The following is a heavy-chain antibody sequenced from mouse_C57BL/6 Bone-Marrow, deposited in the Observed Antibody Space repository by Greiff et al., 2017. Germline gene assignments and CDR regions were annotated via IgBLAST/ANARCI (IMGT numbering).Heavy chain of an antibody. CDR1: GFTFSSYG. CDR2: ISSGGSYT. Sequence: EVKLMESGGDLVKPGGSLKLSCAASGFTFSSYGMSWVRQTPDTRLEWVATISSGGSYTYYPDSVKGRFPISRDNAKHTLYLQMSSLKSEDTAMYYCARLDYWGQGTALTVSS. V-gene: IGHV5-6*01. J-gene: IGHJ2*01. CDR3: ARLDY.